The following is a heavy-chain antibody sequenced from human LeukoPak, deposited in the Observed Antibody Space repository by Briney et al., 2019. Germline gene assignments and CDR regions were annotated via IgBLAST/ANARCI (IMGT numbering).Heavy chain of an antibody. CDR3: ARLSREQWLVRGYFDL. Sequence: SETLSLTCTVSGGSISSYYWSWIRQPPGKGLEWIGYIYYGGSTYYNPSLKSRVTISVDTSKNQFSLKLSSVTAADTAVYYCARLSREQWLVRGYFDLWGRGTLVTVSS. D-gene: IGHD6-19*01. V-gene: IGHV4-59*08. CDR1: GGSISSYY. CDR2: IYYGGST. J-gene: IGHJ2*01.